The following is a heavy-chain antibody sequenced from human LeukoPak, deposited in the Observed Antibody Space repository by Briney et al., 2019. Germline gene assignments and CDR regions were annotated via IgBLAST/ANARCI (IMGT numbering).Heavy chain of an antibody. CDR2: ISYDGSNK. J-gene: IGHJ4*02. V-gene: IGHV3-30-3*01. Sequence: GGSLRLSCAASEFTFSSYAMHWVRQAPGKGLEWVAVISYDGSNKYYADSVKGRFTISRDNSKNTLYLQMNSLRAEDTAVYYCARDPDYYGSGSYSDYWGQGTLVTVSS. CDR3: ARDPDYYGSGSYSDY. D-gene: IGHD3-10*01. CDR1: EFTFSSYA.